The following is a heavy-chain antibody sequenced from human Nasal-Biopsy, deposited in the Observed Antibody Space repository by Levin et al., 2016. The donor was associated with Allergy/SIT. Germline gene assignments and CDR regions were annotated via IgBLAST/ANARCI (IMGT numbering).Heavy chain of an antibody. CDR3: ALAPRLIGMIRGVREGNRFDP. D-gene: IGHD3-10*01. CDR1: ENIFTGYY. CDR2: VNFYNGAT. J-gene: IGHJ5*02. V-gene: IGHV1-2*02. Sequence: ASVKVSCKASENIFTGYYMNWLRQAPGQGLEWMGWVNFYNGATDYAQKFEGRLSMTRDTSINTSHMELTMLTSDDTAVYYCALAPRLIGMIRGVREGNRFDPWGQGTPVTVSS.